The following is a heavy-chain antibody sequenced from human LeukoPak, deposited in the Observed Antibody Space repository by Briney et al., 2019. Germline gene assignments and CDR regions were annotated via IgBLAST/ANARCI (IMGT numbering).Heavy chain of an antibody. J-gene: IGHJ4*02. V-gene: IGHV4-59*11. CDR1: GDSMRGHY. Sequence: SETLSLTCTVSGDSMRGHYWSWIRQAPGRGLEWIGFISHRGYTSYSPSLKSRVAISVDTSKRQFSLRLSSVTATDTAMYYCARGWNDHGGMFFDSWAQGNLVTVSS. CDR2: ISHRGYT. CDR3: ARGWNDHGGMFFDS. D-gene: IGHD4-23*01.